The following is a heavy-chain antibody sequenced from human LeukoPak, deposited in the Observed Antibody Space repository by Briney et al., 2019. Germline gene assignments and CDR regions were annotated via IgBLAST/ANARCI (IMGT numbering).Heavy chain of an antibody. CDR1: GGSISTTSYY. V-gene: IGHV4-39*07. J-gene: IGHJ4*02. D-gene: IGHD3-3*01. CDR2: ISYSGST. CDR3: AREMEGYYFDY. Sequence: SETLSLTCTVSGGSISTTSYYWGWIRQPPGKGLEWIGSISYSGSTYYNPSLKSRVTISADTSKNQFSLQLSSVTAADTAVYYCAREMEGYYFDYWGQGTLVTVSS.